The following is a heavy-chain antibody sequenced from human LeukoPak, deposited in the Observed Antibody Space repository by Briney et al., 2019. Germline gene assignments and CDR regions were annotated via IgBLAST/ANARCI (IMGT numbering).Heavy chain of an antibody. J-gene: IGHJ3*02. Sequence: GGSLRLSCAASGFTFSGYWMHWVRQAPGKGLEWVSLISGDGGSTYYADSVRGRFTISRDNSKNSLYLQMDSLRTENTAFYYCAKEIDTLGTNAFDIWGQGTMVTVSS. V-gene: IGHV3-43*02. CDR1: GFTFSGYW. CDR2: ISGDGGST. D-gene: IGHD2-15*01. CDR3: AKEIDTLGTNAFDI.